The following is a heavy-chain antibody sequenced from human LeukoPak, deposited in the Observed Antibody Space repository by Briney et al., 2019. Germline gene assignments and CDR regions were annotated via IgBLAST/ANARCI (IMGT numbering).Heavy chain of an antibody. D-gene: IGHD6-19*01. V-gene: IGHV3-30*04. CDR1: GFTFSSYA. Sequence: GGSLRLSCAASGFTFSSYAMHWVRQAPGKGLEWVAVISYDGSNKYYADSVRGRFTISRDNSKNTLYLQMNSLRAEDTAVYFCARGSKAVLFTRDHYMDVWGKGTTVTISS. J-gene: IGHJ6*03. CDR3: ARGSKAVLFTRDHYMDV. CDR2: ISYDGSNK.